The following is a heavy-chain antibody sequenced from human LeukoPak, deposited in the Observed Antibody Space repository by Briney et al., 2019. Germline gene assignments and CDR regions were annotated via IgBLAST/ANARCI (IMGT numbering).Heavy chain of an antibody. J-gene: IGHJ3*02. Sequence: PSETLSLTCSVSGGSISETTYYWGWIRQPPGKGLEWIVSIFYSGTTYYNPSLKSRVTISVDTSNNQFSLKLSSVTAADTAVYFCARHVTSFHIWGQGTMVTVSS. CDR3: ARHVTSFHI. CDR2: IFYSGTT. D-gene: IGHD2-21*02. CDR1: GGSISETTYY. V-gene: IGHV4-39*01.